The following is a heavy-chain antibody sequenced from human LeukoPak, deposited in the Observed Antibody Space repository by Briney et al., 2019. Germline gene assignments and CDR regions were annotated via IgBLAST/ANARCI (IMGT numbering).Heavy chain of an antibody. CDR2: ISYDGNNR. D-gene: IGHD1-26*01. CDR3: VRKIGSPPSPGHFDY. V-gene: IGHV3-30*03. J-gene: IGHJ4*02. CDR1: GFTFSSYG. Sequence: GGSPRLSCAASGFTFSSYGMHWVRQAPGKGLEWVTFISYDGNNRKYADSVAGRFTISRDNSKNTLYLEMNSVRPEDTALYYCVRKIGSPPSPGHFDYWGQGTLVTVSS.